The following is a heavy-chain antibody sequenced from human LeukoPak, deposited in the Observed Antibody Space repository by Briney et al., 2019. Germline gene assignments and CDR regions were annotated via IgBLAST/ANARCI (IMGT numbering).Heavy chain of an antibody. Sequence: GASLQISCKGSGSRFTSYWIGWVRQMPGKGLEWMGIIYPGDSDTRYSPSFQGQVTISADKSISTASLQWSSLKASDTAMYYCARGLDYGYYFDYWGQGTLVTVSS. CDR2: IYPGDSDT. CDR3: ARGLDYGYYFDY. J-gene: IGHJ4*02. CDR1: GSRFTSYW. V-gene: IGHV5-51*01. D-gene: IGHD4-17*01.